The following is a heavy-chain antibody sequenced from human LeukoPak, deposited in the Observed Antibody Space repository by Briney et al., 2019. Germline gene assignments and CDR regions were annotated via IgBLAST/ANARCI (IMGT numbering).Heavy chain of an antibody. CDR3: ARAEVSCTGATCFSY. V-gene: IGHV5-51*01. CDR2: IYPGGSDT. D-gene: IGHD2-15*01. J-gene: IGHJ4*02. Sequence: GESLKISCKGSGYSFTSYWIGWVRQMPGKGLEWMGIIYPGGSDTRYSPSFQGQVTISADRSISTAYLQWSSLKASDTAMYYCARAEVSCTGATCFSYWGQGTLVTVSS. CDR1: GYSFTSYW.